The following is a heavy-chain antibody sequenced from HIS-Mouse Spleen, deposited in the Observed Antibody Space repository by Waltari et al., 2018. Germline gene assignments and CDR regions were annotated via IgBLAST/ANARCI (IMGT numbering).Heavy chain of an antibody. CDR3: ARGVVTGTTISGMDV. Sequence: QVQLVQSGAEVKKPGSSVKVSCKASGGTFRSYAISWVRPAPGQGHEWMGRISPILGIANYAQKFQGRVTITADKSTRTAYMELSSLRSEDTAVYYCARGVVTGTTISGMDVWGQGTTVTVSS. D-gene: IGHD1-7*01. CDR1: GGTFRSYA. CDR2: ISPILGIA. J-gene: IGHJ6*02. V-gene: IGHV1-69*04.